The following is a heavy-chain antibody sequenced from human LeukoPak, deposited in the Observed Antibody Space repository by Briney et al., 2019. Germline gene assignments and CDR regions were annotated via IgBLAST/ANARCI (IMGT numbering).Heavy chain of an antibody. D-gene: IGHD5-18*01. V-gene: IGHV1-46*01. CDR3: AREGYSYGSN. J-gene: IGHJ4*02. Sequence: GASVKVSCKASGYTFTSYYMHWVRQAPGQGLEWMGIINPSGGSTSYAQKFQGRVTMTRDTSISTAYMELSRLRSDDTAVYYCAREGYSYGSNWGQGTLVTVSS. CDR2: INPSGGST. CDR1: GYTFTSYY.